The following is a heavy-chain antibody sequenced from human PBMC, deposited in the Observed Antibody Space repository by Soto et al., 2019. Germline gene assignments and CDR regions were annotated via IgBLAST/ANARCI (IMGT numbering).Heavy chain of an antibody. V-gene: IGHV3-33*01. J-gene: IGHJ6*03. Sequence: QVQLVESGGGVVQPGRSLRLSCAASGFTFSSYGMHWVRQAPGKGLEWVAVIWYDGSNKYYADSVKGRFTISRDNSKNTLYLQMNSLRAEDTAVYYCARGKVNDYIWGSYRSGYYYMDVWGKGTTVTVSS. CDR1: GFTFSSYG. CDR3: ARGKVNDYIWGSYRSGYYYMDV. CDR2: IWYDGSNK. D-gene: IGHD3-16*02.